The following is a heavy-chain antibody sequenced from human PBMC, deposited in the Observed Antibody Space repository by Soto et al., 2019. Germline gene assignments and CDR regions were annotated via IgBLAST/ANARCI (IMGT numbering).Heavy chain of an antibody. CDR1: GFTFSSYA. CDR3: ARALREMASPTLGY. D-gene: IGHD4-17*01. CDR2: ISYDGSNK. V-gene: IGHV3-30-3*01. Sequence: QVQLVESGGGVVQPGRSLRLSCAASGFTFSSYAMHWVRQAPGKGLEWVAVISYDGSNKYYADSVKGRFTIPRDNSKNTLYLQMNNLRAEDTAVYYCARALREMASPTLGYWGQGTLVTVSS. J-gene: IGHJ4*02.